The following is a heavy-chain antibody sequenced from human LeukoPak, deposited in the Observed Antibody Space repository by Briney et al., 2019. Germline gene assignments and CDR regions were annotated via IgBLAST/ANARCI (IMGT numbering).Heavy chain of an antibody. CDR1: GYTFTDYY. Sequence: AASVKVSCKASGYTFTDYYMNWVRQAPGQGLEWMGWINPKSGGTKYAQKFQGRVTMTGDTPITTAYMELTILSSDDTAVFYCVRAGELDYWGQGTLVTVSS. CDR3: VRAGELDY. CDR2: INPKSGGT. D-gene: IGHD7-27*01. J-gene: IGHJ4*02. V-gene: IGHV1-2*02.